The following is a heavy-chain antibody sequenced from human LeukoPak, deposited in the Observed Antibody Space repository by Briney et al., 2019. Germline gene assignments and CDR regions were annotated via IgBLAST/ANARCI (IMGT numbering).Heavy chain of an antibody. CDR1: GLTFSTYW. J-gene: IGHJ3*02. V-gene: IGHV3-7*01. Sequence: GGSLRLSCAASGLTFSTYWMSWVRQAPGKGLEWVANIKKDGSEKYYVDSVKGRFTISRYNAKNSLYLQMNSLRADDTAVYHCERQETSSYNGAFDIWGQGTMVTVSS. CDR2: IKKDGSEK. D-gene: IGHD1-26*01. CDR3: ERQETSSYNGAFDI.